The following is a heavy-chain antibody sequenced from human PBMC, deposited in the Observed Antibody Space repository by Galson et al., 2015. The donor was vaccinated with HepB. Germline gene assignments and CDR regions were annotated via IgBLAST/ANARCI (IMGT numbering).Heavy chain of an antibody. J-gene: IGHJ3*02. D-gene: IGHD1-1*01. CDR2: IWYDGSNK. V-gene: IGHV3-33*01. CDR3: ARDVRGRTTGATDAFDI. CDR1: GFTFSSYG. Sequence: SCAASGFTFSSYGMHWVRQAPGKGLEWVAVIWYDGSNKYYADSVKGRFTISRDNSKNTLYLQMNSLRAEDAAVYYCARDVRGRTTGATDAFDIWGQGTMVTVSS.